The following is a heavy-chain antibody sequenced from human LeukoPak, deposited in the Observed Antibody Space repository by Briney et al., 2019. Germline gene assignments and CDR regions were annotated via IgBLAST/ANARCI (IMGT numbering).Heavy chain of an antibody. CDR2: MNQDGSAK. CDR3: ATYTHWVAGDV. J-gene: IGHJ6*02. Sequence: PGGSLRLSCAASGFTFSSYAMHWVRQAPGKGLEWVANMNQDGSAKGYVDSVKGRFTISRDNARNSLYLQMSSLRPEDTAVYYCATYTHWVAGDVWGQGTTVTVSS. D-gene: IGHD3-16*01. CDR1: GFTFSSYA. V-gene: IGHV3-7*01.